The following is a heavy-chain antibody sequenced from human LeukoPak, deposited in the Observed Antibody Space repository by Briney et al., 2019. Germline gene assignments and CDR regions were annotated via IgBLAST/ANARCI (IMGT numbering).Heavy chain of an antibody. V-gene: IGHV1-46*01. CDR2: INPSGGST. J-gene: IGHJ4*02. CDR1: GYTFISYY. Sequence: ASVKVSCKASGYTFISYYLHWVRQAPGQGLEWMGIINPSGGSTSYAQKFQGRVTMTRDTSTSTVYMELSSLRSEDTAVYYCARVEGYDSSGYYYGYWGQGTLVTVSS. CDR3: ARVEGYDSSGYYYGY. D-gene: IGHD3-22*01.